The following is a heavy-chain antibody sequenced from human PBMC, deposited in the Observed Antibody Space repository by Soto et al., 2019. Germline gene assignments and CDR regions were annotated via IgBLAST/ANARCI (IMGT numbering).Heavy chain of an antibody. J-gene: IGHJ4*02. CDR2: INHSGST. CDR3: ASNELYSSSWFGY. CDR1: GGSFSGYY. D-gene: IGHD6-13*01. V-gene: IGHV4-34*01. Sequence: QVQLQQWGAGLLKPSETLSLTCAVYGGSFSGYYWSWIRQPPGKGLEWIGEINHSGSTNYNPSLKRRVTISVDTSKNQFSLKLSSVTAADTAVYYCASNELYSSSWFGYWGQGTLVTVSS.